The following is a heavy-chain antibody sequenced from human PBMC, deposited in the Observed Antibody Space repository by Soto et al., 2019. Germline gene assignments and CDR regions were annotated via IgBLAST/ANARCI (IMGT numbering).Heavy chain of an antibody. D-gene: IGHD3-22*01. Sequence: QVPLVQSGAEVKKPGASVKVSCKASGYTFTSYGISWVRQAPGQGLEWMGWISAYNGNTNYAQKLQGRVTMTTDTPTSTAYMELRSLGSDDTAVYYCARVGKYSDSSGHIWGGFDYWGQGTLVTVSS. V-gene: IGHV1-18*01. CDR3: ARVGKYSDSSGHIWGGFDY. CDR2: ISAYNGNT. CDR1: GYTFTSYG. J-gene: IGHJ4*02.